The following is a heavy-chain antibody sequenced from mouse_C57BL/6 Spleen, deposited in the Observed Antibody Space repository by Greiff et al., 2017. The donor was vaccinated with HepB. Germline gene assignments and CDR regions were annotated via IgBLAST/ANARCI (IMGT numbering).Heavy chain of an antibody. CDR2: IDPSDSYT. CDR3: APMYYYGSSYYFDY. CDR1: GYTFTSYW. V-gene: IGHV1-59*01. D-gene: IGHD1-1*01. Sequence: VQLQQSGAELVRPGTSVKLSCKASGYTFTSYWMHWVKQRPGQGLEWIGVIDPSDSYTNYNQKFKGKATLTVDTSSSTAYMQLSSLTSEDSAVYYCAPMYYYGSSYYFDYWGQGTTLTVSS. J-gene: IGHJ2*01.